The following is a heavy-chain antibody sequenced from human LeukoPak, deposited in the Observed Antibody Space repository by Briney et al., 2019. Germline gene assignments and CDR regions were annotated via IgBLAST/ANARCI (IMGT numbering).Heavy chain of an antibody. Sequence: GGSLRLSCAASGFTVSSNYMSWVRQAPGKGLEWVSVIYSGGSTYYADSVKGRFTISRDNSKNTLYLQMNSLRAEDTAVYYCAKACYDFWSGYPDAFDIWGQGTMVTVSS. CDR3: AKACYDFWSGYPDAFDI. CDR2: IYSGGST. J-gene: IGHJ3*02. CDR1: GFTVSSNY. D-gene: IGHD3-3*01. V-gene: IGHV3-66*01.